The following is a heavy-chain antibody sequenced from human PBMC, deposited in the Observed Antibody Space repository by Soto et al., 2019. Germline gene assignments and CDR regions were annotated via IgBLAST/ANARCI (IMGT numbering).Heavy chain of an antibody. V-gene: IGHV3-30*18. CDR2: ISYDGSNK. J-gene: IGHJ6*02. D-gene: IGHD3-3*01. Sequence: GGSLRLSCAASGFTFSSYGMHWVRQAPGKGLEWVAVISYDGSNKYYADSVKGRFTISRDNSKNTLYLQMNSLRAEDTAVYYCAKDTKRITIFGAVRPLSGMDVWGQGTTVTVSS. CDR1: GFTFSSYG. CDR3: AKDTKRITIFGAVRPLSGMDV.